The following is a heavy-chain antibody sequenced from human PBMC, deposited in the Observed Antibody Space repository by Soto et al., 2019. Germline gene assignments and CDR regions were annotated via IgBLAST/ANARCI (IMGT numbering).Heavy chain of an antibody. Sequence: SVKVSWKATGGTFTTYDFNWVRQAPGQGLEWMGAIIPRFGTPSYAQRFLERVTISADEVTSTVYLTLTDPRSDDTAVFYCAAGSFHDTGGFGAIDFWGQGTLVTVSS. J-gene: IGHJ4*02. V-gene: IGHV1-69*13. CDR1: GGTFTTYD. CDR2: IIPRFGTP. CDR3: AAGSFHDTGGFGAIDF. D-gene: IGHD3-16*01.